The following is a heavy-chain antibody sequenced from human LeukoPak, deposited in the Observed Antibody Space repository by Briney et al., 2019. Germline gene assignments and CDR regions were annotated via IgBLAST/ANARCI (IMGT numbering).Heavy chain of an antibody. CDR2: ISAYNGNT. CDR1: GYTFASYG. D-gene: IGHD2-2*01. CDR3: ARDQPAAADFDY. Sequence: ASVKVSCKAPGYTFASYGISWVRQAPGQGLEWMGWISAYNGNTNYAQKLQGRVTMTTDTSTSTAYMELRSLRSDDTAVYYCARDQPAAADFDYWGQGTLVTVSS. J-gene: IGHJ4*02. V-gene: IGHV1-18*04.